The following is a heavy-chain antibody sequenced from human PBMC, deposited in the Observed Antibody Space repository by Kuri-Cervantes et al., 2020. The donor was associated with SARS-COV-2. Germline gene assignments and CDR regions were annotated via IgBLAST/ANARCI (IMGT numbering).Heavy chain of an antibody. V-gene: IGHV4-59*08. CDR3: ASLGTDFDY. J-gene: IGHJ4*02. Sequence: SETLSLTCTVSGGSISSHYWSWIRQPPGKGLEWIGYIYYSGSTNYNPSLKSRVTISVDTSKNQFSLKLSSVTAVDTAVYYCASLGTDFDYWGQGTLVTVSS. D-gene: IGHD7-27*01. CDR2: IYYSGST. CDR1: GGSISSHY.